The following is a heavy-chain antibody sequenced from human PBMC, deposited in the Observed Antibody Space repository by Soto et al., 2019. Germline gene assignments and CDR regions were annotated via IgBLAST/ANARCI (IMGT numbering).Heavy chain of an antibody. CDR2: ISKRGDAT. CDR3: AKMAYFGDPPGGDS. Sequence: VQLLESGGALVQPGGSLRLSCAASGFTFSGSAMAWARQAPGEGLEWLSCISKRGDATFYADSVKGRFTISRDNSKNTLYLQMNSLGADDTAVYHCAKMAYFGDPPGGDSWGQGTLVTVSS. V-gene: IGHV3-23*01. J-gene: IGHJ4*02. D-gene: IGHD3-10*01. CDR1: GFTFSGSA.